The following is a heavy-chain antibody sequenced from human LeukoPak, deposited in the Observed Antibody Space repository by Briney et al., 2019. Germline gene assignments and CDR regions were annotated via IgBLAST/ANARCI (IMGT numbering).Heavy chain of an antibody. J-gene: IGHJ4*02. CDR1: GGSISSYY. V-gene: IGHV4-59*08. D-gene: IGHD2-2*01. CDR2: IYYSGST. CDR3: ARRGYCSSTSCSYFDY. Sequence: PSETLSLTCTVSGGSISSYYWSWIRQPAGKGLEWIGYIYYSGSTNYNPSLKSRVTISVDTSKNQFSLKLSSVTAADTAVYYCARRGYCSSTSCSYFDYWGQGTLVTVSS.